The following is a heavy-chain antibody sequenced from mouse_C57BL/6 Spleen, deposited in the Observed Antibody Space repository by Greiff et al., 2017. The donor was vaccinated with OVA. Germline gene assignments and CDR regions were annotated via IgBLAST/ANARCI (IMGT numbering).Heavy chain of an antibody. CDR2: IYPGSGST. CDR3: ARTTVVAKDFDY. Sequence: QVQLQQPGAELVKPGASVKMSCKASGYTFTSYWITWVKQRPGQGLEWIGDIYPGSGSTNYNEKFKSKATLTVDTSSSTAYMQLSSLTSEDSAVYYCARTTVVAKDFDYWGQGTTLTVSS. V-gene: IGHV1-55*01. J-gene: IGHJ2*01. CDR1: GYTFTSYW. D-gene: IGHD1-1*01.